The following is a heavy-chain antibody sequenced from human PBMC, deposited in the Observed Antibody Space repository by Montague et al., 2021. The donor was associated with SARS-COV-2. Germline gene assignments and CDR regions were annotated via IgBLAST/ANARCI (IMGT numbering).Heavy chain of an antibody. CDR3: TRAVWGVQDH. J-gene: IGHJ4*02. CDR2: TYYRSKRSN. CDR1: GDSVSSNSVS. Sequence: CAISGDSVSSNSVSWNWIRQSPSRGLEWLGRTYYRSKRSNEYALSVKSRITITPDTSKNQLSLQLTSVIPEDTAVYYCTRAVWGVQDHWGQGSLVTVSS. D-gene: IGHD3-10*01. V-gene: IGHV6-1*01.